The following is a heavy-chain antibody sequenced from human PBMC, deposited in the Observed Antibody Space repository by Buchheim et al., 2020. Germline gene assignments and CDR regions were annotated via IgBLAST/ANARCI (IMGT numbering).Heavy chain of an antibody. J-gene: IGHJ4*02. CDR3: ARDYDYGTPFDY. CDR2: ISSSGSTI. D-gene: IGHD4-17*01. V-gene: IGHV3-48*03. CDR1: GFTFSSCE. Sequence: EVQLVESGGGLVQPGGSLRLSCAASGFTFSSCEMNWVRQAPGKGLEWVSYISSSGSTIYYADSVKGRFTISRDNAKNSLYLQMNSLRAEDTAVYYCARDYDYGTPFDYWGQGTL.